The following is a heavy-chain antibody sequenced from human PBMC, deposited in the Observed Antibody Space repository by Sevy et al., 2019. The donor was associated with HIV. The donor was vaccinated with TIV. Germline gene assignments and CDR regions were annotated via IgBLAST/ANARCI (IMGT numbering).Heavy chain of an antibody. V-gene: IGHV4-4*07. J-gene: IGHJ5*02. CDR3: ARMDTAMDWFDP. D-gene: IGHD5-18*01. Sequence: SETLSLTCTVSGGSISSYYWSWIRQPAGKGLEWIGRIYTSGSTNYHPSLKSRVTMSVETSKNQFSLKLSSLTAADTAVYYCARMDTAMDWFDPWGQGTLVTVSS. CDR2: IYTSGST. CDR1: GGSISSYY.